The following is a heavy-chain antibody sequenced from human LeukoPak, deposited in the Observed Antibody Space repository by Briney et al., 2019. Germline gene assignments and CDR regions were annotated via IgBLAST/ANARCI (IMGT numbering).Heavy chain of an antibody. J-gene: IGHJ4*02. CDR3: ARHHRGRLWFGELYPDY. Sequence: GESLKISCKGSGYSFTSYWIGWVRQMSGKGLEWMGIIYPGDSETRYSPSFQGQVTISADKSISTAYLQWSSLKASDTVMYYCARHHRGRLWFGELYPDYWGQGNLVTVSS. CDR2: IYPGDSET. CDR1: GYSFTSYW. V-gene: IGHV5-51*01. D-gene: IGHD3-10*01.